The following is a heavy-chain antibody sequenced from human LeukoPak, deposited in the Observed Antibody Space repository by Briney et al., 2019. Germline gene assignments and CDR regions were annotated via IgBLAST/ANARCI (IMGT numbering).Heavy chain of an antibody. Sequence: SETLSLTCTVSGGSIDSNSWTWIRQPPGKGLEWIGYIYYSGTTNYNPSLKSRVTMSVDMSKNQFSLKLSSVTAADTAVYYCARRSSSWKSWFDPWGQGTLVTVFS. CDR2: IYYSGTT. CDR3: ARRSSSWKSWFDP. CDR1: GGSIDSNS. J-gene: IGHJ5*02. D-gene: IGHD6-13*01. V-gene: IGHV4-59*01.